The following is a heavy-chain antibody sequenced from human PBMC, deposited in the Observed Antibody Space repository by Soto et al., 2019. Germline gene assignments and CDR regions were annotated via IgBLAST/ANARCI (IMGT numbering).Heavy chain of an antibody. D-gene: IGHD6-19*01. V-gene: IGHV3-15*07. CDR2: IKSKTDGGTT. CDR3: TTDHEFFSSGWYPREDY. J-gene: IGHJ4*02. Sequence: GGSMSHSCAASDFTISNASMNLVRQAPGKGLEWVGRIKSKTDGGTTDYAAPVKGRFTISRDDSKNTLYLQMNSLKTEDTAVYYCTTDHEFFSSGWYPREDYWGQGTLVTVSS. CDR1: DFTISNAS.